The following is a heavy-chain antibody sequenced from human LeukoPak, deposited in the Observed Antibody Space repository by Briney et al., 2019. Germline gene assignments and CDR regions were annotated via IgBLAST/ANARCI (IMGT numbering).Heavy chain of an antibody. D-gene: IGHD3-10*01. Sequence: SETLSLTCTVSGGSFTTHYWSWIRQPPGKGLEWIGYISYIGSTNYNPSLKSRVTISIDRSKNEVSLMLTSVTAADTAVYYCASDSISINAFDAWGQGTMVPVSA. V-gene: IGHV4-59*11. CDR2: ISYIGST. CDR1: GGSFTTHY. J-gene: IGHJ3*01. CDR3: ASDSISINAFDA.